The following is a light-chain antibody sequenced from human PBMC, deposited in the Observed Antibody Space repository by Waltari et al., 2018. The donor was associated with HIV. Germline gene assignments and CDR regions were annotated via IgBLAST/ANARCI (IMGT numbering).Light chain of an antibody. Sequence: SYELPQPPSVSVSPGQTARITCSVDTLPKQYAHWYQQKTGQAPVLVINEHLKRPAGSPERFSCSTSGTRAILTISGAQVEDEADYYCYPSESSGTHRVCAGVTKLTVL. CDR2: EHL. CDR1: TLPKQY. CDR3: YPSESSGTHRV. J-gene: IGLJ3*02. V-gene: IGLV3-10*01.